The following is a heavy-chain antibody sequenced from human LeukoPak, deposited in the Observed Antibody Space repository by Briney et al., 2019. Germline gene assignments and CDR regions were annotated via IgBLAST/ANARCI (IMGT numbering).Heavy chain of an antibody. D-gene: IGHD3-9*01. CDR1: GFTFRNYA. CDR3: ARDRYYDILTGPYYYYYGMGV. Sequence: GGSLRLSCAASGFTFRNYAMSWVRQAPGKGLEWVSVIYSGGSTYYADSVKGRFTISRDNSKNTLYLQMNSLRAEDTAVYYCARDRYYDILTGPYYYYYGMGVWGQGTTVTVSS. J-gene: IGHJ6*02. V-gene: IGHV3-53*01. CDR2: IYSGGST.